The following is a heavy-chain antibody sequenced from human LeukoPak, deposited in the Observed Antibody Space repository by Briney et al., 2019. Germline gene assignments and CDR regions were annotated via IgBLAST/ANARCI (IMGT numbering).Heavy chain of an antibody. V-gene: IGHV4-34*01. J-gene: IGHJ4*02. CDR1: GGPFSGYY. D-gene: IGHD4/OR15-4a*01. Sequence: PSETLSLTCAVYGGPFSGYYWSWIRQPPGKGLEWIGEINHSGSTNYNPSLKSRVTISVDTSKNQFSLKLSSVTAADTAVYYCARVDLATVLFDYWGQGTLVTVSS. CDR3: ARVDLATVLFDY. CDR2: INHSGST.